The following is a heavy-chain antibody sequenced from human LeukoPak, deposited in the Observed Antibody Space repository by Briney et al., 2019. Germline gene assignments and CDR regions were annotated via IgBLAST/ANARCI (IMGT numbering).Heavy chain of an antibody. J-gene: IGHJ6*02. CDR3: ARREVTRAYYDILTGYYSSYYYYGMDV. Sequence: PGRSLRLSCAASGFTFSSYAMHWVRQAPGKGLEWVAVISYDGSNKYYADSVKGRFTISRDKSKNTLYLQMNSLRAEDTAVYYCARREVTRAYYDILTGYYSSYYYYGMDVWGQGTTVTVSS. CDR2: ISYDGSNK. D-gene: IGHD3-9*01. V-gene: IGHV3-30-3*01. CDR1: GFTFSSYA.